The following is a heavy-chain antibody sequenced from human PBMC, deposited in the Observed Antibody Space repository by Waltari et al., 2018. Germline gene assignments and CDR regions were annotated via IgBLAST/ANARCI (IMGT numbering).Heavy chain of an antibody. CDR1: GYSFTSYW. Sequence: EVQLVQSGAEVKKPGESLKISCKGSGYSFTSYWIGWVRQMPGKGLEWMGIIYPVDSDTRYSPSFQGQVTISADKSISTAYLQWSSLKASDTAMYYCARRPDYGGNSDDAFDIWGQGTMVTVSS. CDR3: ARRPDYGGNSDDAFDI. CDR2: IYPVDSDT. J-gene: IGHJ3*02. V-gene: IGHV5-51*03. D-gene: IGHD4-17*01.